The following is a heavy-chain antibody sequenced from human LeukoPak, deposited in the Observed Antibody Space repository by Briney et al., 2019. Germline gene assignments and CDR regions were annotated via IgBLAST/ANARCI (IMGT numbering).Heavy chain of an antibody. D-gene: IGHD5-18*01. CDR2: INSDGSTT. V-gene: IGHV3-74*01. J-gene: IGHJ4*02. CDR3: ARDPGYSYGYPLDY. Sequence: GTSLRLSCAASGFTFGPYWMHWVRQAPGKGLVWVSRINSDGSTTNYADSVKGRFTISRDNAKNTLYLQMNSLRAEDTAVYYCARDPGYSYGYPLDYWGLGTLVTVSS. CDR1: GFTFGPYW.